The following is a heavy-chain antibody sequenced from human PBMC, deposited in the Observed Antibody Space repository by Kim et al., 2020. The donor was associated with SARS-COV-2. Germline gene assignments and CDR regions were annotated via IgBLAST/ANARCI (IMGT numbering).Heavy chain of an antibody. V-gene: IGHV1-18*01. CDR1: GYTFTSYG. CDR3: ARYGSGSYWDYYYGMDV. Sequence: ASVKVSCKASGYTFTSYGISWVRQAPGQGLEWMGWISAYNGNTNYAQKLQGRVTMTTDTSTSTAYMELRSLRSDDTAVYYCARYGSGSYWDYYYGMDVWGQGTTVTVSS. D-gene: IGHD3-10*01. CDR2: ISAYNGNT. J-gene: IGHJ6*02.